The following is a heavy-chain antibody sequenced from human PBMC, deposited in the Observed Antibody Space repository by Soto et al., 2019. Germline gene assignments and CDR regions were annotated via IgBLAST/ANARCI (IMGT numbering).Heavy chain of an antibody. CDR2: ISGSGSST. CDR3: AKDGEVYAAYFDY. V-gene: IGHV3-23*01. CDR1: GFTFSNYA. D-gene: IGHD2-8*01. J-gene: IGHJ4*02. Sequence: GGSLRLSCAASGFTFSNYAMSWVRRAPGKGLEWVSAISGSGSSTHYADSVKGRFTISRDNSKNTVYLQMNSLRADDTAVYNCAKDGEVYAAYFDYWGQGILVTVSS.